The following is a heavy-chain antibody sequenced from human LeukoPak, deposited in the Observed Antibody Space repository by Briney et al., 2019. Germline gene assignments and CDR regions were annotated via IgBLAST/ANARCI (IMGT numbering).Heavy chain of an antibody. CDR1: GGSFSGYY. V-gene: IGHV4-34*01. Sequence: PSETLSLTCAVYGGSFSGYYWSWIRQPPGKGLEWIGEINHSGSTNYNPSLKSRVTISVDTSKNQFSLKLSSVTAADTAVYYCATTVTTEDAFDIWGQGTMVTVSS. CDR3: ATTVTTEDAFDI. CDR2: INHSGST. J-gene: IGHJ3*02. D-gene: IGHD4-17*01.